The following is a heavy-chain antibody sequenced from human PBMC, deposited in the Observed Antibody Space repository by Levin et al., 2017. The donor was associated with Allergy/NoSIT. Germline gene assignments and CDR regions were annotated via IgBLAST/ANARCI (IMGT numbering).Heavy chain of an antibody. Sequence: LSLTCAASGFTFSSYWMHWVRQAPGKGLVWVSRINTDGSSITYADSVKGRFTISRDNARNTLYLQMNSLRVEDTAVYDCAREPPSGVDIWGQGTTVTVSS. V-gene: IGHV3-74*01. CDR1: GFTFSSYW. CDR2: INTDGSSI. J-gene: IGHJ3*02. D-gene: IGHD6-25*01. CDR3: AREPPSGVDI.